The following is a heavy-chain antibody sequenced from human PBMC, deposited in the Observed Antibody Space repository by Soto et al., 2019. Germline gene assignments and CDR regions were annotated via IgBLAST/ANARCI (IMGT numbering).Heavy chain of an antibody. J-gene: IGHJ4*02. V-gene: IGHV3-23*01. CDR3: ANDGGNSGEGY. CDR2: ISGSGGST. CDR1: GFNFSSYA. Sequence: EVQLLESGGGLVQPGGSLRLSCAASGFNFSSYAMSWVRQAPGKGLEWVSAISGSGGSTYYADSVKGRFTISRDKSKNTLYLQMNSLRAEDKAVYYCANDGGNSGEGYWGQGSLVTVYS. D-gene: IGHD2-21*02.